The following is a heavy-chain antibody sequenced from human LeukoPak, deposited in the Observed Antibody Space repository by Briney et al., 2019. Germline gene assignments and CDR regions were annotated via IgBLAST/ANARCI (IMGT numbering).Heavy chain of an antibody. Sequence: PGGSLRLSCAASGFTFSSYAMSWVRQAPGKGLEWVSAISGSGGSTYYADSVKGRFTISRDNSKNTLYLQMNSLRAEDTAVYYCAKGKAAAGRGGYYFDYWGQGTLVTVSS. J-gene: IGHJ4*02. CDR3: AKGKAAAGRGGYYFDY. CDR1: GFTFSSYA. CDR2: ISGSGGST. V-gene: IGHV3-23*01. D-gene: IGHD6-13*01.